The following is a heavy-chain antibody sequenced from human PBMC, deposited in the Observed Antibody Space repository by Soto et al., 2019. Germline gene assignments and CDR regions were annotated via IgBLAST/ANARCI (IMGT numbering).Heavy chain of an antibody. J-gene: IGHJ6*03. D-gene: IGHD2-21*01. CDR1: GYTFTSYG. Sequence: ASVKVSCKAYGYTFTSYGISWVRQAPGQGLEWMGWISAYNGNTNYAQKLQGRVTMTTDTSTSTAYMELRSLRSDDTAVYYCAREIAVTTQDYCMDVWGKGTTVTVSS. CDR3: AREIAVTTQDYCMDV. CDR2: ISAYNGNT. V-gene: IGHV1-18*01.